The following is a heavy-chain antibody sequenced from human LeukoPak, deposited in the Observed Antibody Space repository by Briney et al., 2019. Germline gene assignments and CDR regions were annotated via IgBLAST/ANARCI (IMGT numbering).Heavy chain of an antibody. CDR2: INPNSGGT. J-gene: IGHJ5*02. D-gene: IGHD6-19*01. CDR3: ARTSGWFDP. Sequence: ASVKVSCKASGYTFIGYYMQWVRQAPGQGLEWMGWINPNSGGTNYAQKFQGRVTMTRDTSISTAYMELSRLTSDDMAVYYYARTSGWFDPWGQGTLVTVSS. V-gene: IGHV1-2*02. CDR1: GYTFIGYY.